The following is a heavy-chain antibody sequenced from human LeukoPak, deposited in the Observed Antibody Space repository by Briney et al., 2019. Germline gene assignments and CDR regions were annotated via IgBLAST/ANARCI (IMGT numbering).Heavy chain of an antibody. Sequence: ASVKVSCKASGYTFTSYGISWVRQAPGQGLEWMGRISAYNGNTNYAQKLQGRVTMTTDTSTSTAYMELRSLRSDDTAVYYCARGNIAVAGPNWFDPWGQGTLVTVSS. CDR3: ARGNIAVAGPNWFDP. CDR2: ISAYNGNT. CDR1: GYTFTSYG. J-gene: IGHJ5*02. V-gene: IGHV1-18*01. D-gene: IGHD6-19*01.